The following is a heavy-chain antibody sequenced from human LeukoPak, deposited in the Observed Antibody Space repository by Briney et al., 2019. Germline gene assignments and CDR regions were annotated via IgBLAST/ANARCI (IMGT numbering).Heavy chain of an antibody. CDR3: ARDLYFVVVPAAPFDP. D-gene: IGHD2-2*01. Sequence: GGSLRLSCAASGFTFSIYAMNWVRQAPGKGLEWVSSISSSSSYIYYADSVKGRFTISRDNAKNSLYLQMNSLRAEDTAVYYCARDLYFVVVPAAPFDPWGQGTLVTVSS. CDR2: ISSSSSYI. J-gene: IGHJ5*02. CDR1: GFTFSIYA. V-gene: IGHV3-21*01.